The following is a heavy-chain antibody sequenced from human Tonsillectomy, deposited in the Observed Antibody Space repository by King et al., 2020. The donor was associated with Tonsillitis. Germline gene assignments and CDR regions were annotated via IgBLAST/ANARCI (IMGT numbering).Heavy chain of an antibody. V-gene: IGHV3-23*04. CDR3: AKDDSVNAFDI. D-gene: IGHD4-11*01. J-gene: IGHJ3*02. CDR1: GFTFSSYA. CDR2: ISGSGGST. Sequence: VQLVESGGGLVQPGGSLRLSCAASGFTFSSYAMSWVRQAPGKGLEWVSAISGSGGSTYYAEYVKGRFTISRDNSKNTQYGQTNSLRAGDTAVYYCAKDDSVNAFDIGGRGPMVTASS.